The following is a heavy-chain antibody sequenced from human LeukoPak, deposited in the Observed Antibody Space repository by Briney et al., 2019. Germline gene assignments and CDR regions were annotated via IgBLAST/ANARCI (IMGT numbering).Heavy chain of an antibody. CDR3: ARVIPYRWMAVADTGDAFDI. D-gene: IGHD6-19*01. Sequence: GASVKVSCKASGYTFTSYGISWVRQAPGQGLEWMGWISAYNGNTNYAQKLQGRVTMTTDTSTSTAYMELRSLRSDDTAVRYCARVIPYRWMAVADTGDAFDIWGQGTMVTVSS. CDR2: ISAYNGNT. CDR1: GYTFTSYG. V-gene: IGHV1-18*01. J-gene: IGHJ3*02.